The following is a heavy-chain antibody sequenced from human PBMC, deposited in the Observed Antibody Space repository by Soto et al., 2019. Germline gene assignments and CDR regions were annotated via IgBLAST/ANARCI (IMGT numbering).Heavy chain of an antibody. CDR1: GFRFSDYG. D-gene: IGHD5-12*01. Sequence: QVQLVESGGGVVQPGRSLRLSCSASGFRFSDYGIHWVRQTPGKGLEWVAAISYDGSYEYYADSLKGRFTISRDNSKNALSLQRNSLRTEDTAVYCCARAGGGFNTRLLAAPFDIWGQGTMVTVAS. CDR2: ISYDGSYE. V-gene: IGHV3-30*03. J-gene: IGHJ3*02. CDR3: ARAGGGFNTRLLAAPFDI.